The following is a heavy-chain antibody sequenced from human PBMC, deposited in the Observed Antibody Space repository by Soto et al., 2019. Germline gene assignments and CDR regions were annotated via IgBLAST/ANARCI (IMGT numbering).Heavy chain of an antibody. V-gene: IGHV4-31*02. Sequence: SETRSRTGSVSGGSGSIGVYFWTWIRRVPCNVLEWIGDIYSSGATHYNPSRQSRLSMSLDTSRNQFSLKLTSSTVADTAVYYCAVHRATPGVALYNWFGPWGQGSLVT. CDR2: IYSSGAT. CDR1: GGSGSIGVYF. D-gene: IGHD3-10*01. CDR3: AVHRATPGVALYNWFGP. J-gene: IGHJ5*02.